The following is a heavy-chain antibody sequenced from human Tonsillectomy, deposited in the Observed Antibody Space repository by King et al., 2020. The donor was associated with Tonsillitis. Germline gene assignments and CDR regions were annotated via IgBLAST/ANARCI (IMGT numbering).Heavy chain of an antibody. D-gene: IGHD4-23*01. Sequence: VQLQQSGPGLVKPSQTLSVTCAISGDSVSSNSAAWDWIRQSPSRGLEWLGRTYYRSQWYNDYAVSVKGRITINPDTSKNQFSLQLNSVTPDDTAVYYCARGVVRTPACYSYYYMDVWGRGTTVTVSS. J-gene: IGHJ6*03. CDR2: TYYRSQWYN. CDR1: GDSVSSNSAA. V-gene: IGHV6-1*01. CDR3: ARGVVRTPACYSYYYMDV.